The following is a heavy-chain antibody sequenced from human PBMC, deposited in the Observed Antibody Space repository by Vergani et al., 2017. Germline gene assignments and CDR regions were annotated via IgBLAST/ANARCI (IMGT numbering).Heavy chain of an antibody. Sequence: QVQLVESGAEVKKPGSSVKVSCKASGGTFSSYAISWVRQAPGQGLEWMGGIIPIFGTANYAQKFQGRVTITADESTSTAYMELSSLRSEDTAVYYCAGSIAAAGSGKYYFDYWGQGTLVTVSS. CDR1: GGTFSSYA. D-gene: IGHD6-13*01. V-gene: IGHV1-69*01. CDR2: IIPIFGTA. J-gene: IGHJ4*02. CDR3: AGSIAAAGSGKYYFDY.